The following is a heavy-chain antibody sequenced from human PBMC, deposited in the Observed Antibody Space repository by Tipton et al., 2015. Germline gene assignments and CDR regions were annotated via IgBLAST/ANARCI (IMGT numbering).Heavy chain of an antibody. CDR3: AREGWNSDSSGYDY. CDR1: GDSISSSSW. Sequence: TLSLTCSVSGDSISSSSWWTWVRQPPGKGLEWIGEIHHGGTTNYNPSLKSRVTMSVDTSKNQFSLQLSSVTAADTAVYYCAREGWNSDSSGYDYWGQGTPVTVSS. CDR2: IHHGGTT. J-gene: IGHJ4*02. V-gene: IGHV4-4*02. D-gene: IGHD3-22*01.